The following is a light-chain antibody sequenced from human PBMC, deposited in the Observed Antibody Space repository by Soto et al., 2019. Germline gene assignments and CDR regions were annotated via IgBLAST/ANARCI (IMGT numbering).Light chain of an antibody. CDR3: QQYNSYSGT. Sequence: DIQMTQSPSTLSASVGDRVPITCRASQTISSWLAWFQKKPGKAPKILIYKASTLKSGVPSRFSGSGSGTEFNLTISSLQPDDFATYECQQYNSYSGTVGQGTKGDIK. J-gene: IGKJ1*01. CDR1: QTISSW. CDR2: KAS. V-gene: IGKV1-5*03.